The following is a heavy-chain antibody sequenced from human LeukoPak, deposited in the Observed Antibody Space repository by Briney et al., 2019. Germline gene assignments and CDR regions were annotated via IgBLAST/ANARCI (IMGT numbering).Heavy chain of an antibody. Sequence: PSETLSLTCTVSGGSISSYYWSWIRQPPGKGLEWIGYISYSGTTNYNPSLKSRVTISVAPSKNQFSLKLRSVTAPDTAVYYCARDRGNYFDYWGQGTLVTVSS. D-gene: IGHD6-13*01. CDR2: ISYSGTT. CDR3: ARDRGNYFDY. J-gene: IGHJ4*02. CDR1: GGSISSYY. V-gene: IGHV4-59*01.